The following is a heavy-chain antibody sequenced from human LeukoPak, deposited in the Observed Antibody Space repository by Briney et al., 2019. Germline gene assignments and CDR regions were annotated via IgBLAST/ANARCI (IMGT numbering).Heavy chain of an antibody. CDR3: ARSRGPNTFGGVHDY. CDR1: GFTFSSYA. D-gene: IGHD3-16*01. V-gene: IGHV3-23*01. Sequence: GGSLRLSCAASGFTFSSYAMSWVRQAPGKGLEWVSAISGSGGSTYYADSVKGRFTISRDNSKNTLYLQMNSLRAEDTAVYYCARSRGPNTFGGVHDYWGQGTLVTVSS. J-gene: IGHJ4*02. CDR2: ISGSGGST.